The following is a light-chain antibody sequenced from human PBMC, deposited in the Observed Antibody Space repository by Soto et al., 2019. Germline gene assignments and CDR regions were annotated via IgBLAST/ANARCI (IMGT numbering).Light chain of an antibody. Sequence: EIALTQSPATLSLSPGERATLSCRASQSVSTYLAWYQQKSGQAPRLLIYDASNRATGIPARFSGSGSGTDFTLTISSLEPEDFAVYYCQQRDNWPRLTFGGGTKVDIK. CDR3: QQRDNWPRLT. J-gene: IGKJ4*01. CDR1: QSVSTY. V-gene: IGKV3-11*01. CDR2: DAS.